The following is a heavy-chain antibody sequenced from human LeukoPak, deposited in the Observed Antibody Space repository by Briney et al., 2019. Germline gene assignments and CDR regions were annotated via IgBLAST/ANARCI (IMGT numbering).Heavy chain of an antibody. CDR3: ARDGSGWYFDL. CDR1: GFTFSSYS. V-gene: IGHV3-53*01. Sequence: PGRSLRLSCAASGFTFSSYSMNWVRQAPGKGLEWVSVIYSGGSTYYADSVKGRFTISRDNSKNTLYLQMNSLRAEDTAVYYCARDGSGWYFDLWGRGTLVTVSS. D-gene: IGHD3-10*01. CDR2: IYSGGST. J-gene: IGHJ2*01.